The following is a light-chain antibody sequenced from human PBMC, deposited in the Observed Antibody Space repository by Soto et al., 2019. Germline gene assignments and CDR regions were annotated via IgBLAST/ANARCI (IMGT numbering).Light chain of an antibody. J-gene: IGLJ2*01. V-gene: IGLV2-14*03. CDR1: SSDVGGYNY. CDR3: TSYSSGSTLVL. CDR2: AVT. Sequence: QSALTQPASVSGSPGQSITISCTGTSSDVGGYNYVSWYQQQPGKAPRLMIYAVTNRPSGVSNRFSGFKSGSTASLTISGLQAEDEDDYYCTSYSSGSTLVLFGGGTKLTVL.